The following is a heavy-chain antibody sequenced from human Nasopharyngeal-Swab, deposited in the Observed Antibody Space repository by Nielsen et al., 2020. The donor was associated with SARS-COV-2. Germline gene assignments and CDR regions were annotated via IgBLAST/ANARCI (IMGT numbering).Heavy chain of an antibody. Sequence: SLRLSCAASGFTFSSYAMHWVRQAPGKGLEWVAVISYDGSNKYYADSVKGRFTISRDNSKNTLYLQMNSLRAEDTAVYYCARSARSWYRAYYYYMDVWGKGTTVTVS. CDR3: ARSARSWYRAYYYYMDV. CDR2: ISYDGSNK. J-gene: IGHJ6*03. CDR1: GFTFSSYA. D-gene: IGHD6-13*01. V-gene: IGHV3-30-3*01.